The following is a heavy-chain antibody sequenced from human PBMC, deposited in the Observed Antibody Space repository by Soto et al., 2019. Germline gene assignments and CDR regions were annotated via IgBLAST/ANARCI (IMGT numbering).Heavy chain of an antibody. D-gene: IGHD6-25*01. Sequence: ASVKVSCKASGYTFSNYNINWVRQATGQGLEWMGWMNPDSGNTGYAEKFQGRVTMTRNRSISTAYMELSGLRSEDTAVYYCAREAASNPSFYYHYMDVWGKGTTVTVSS. J-gene: IGHJ6*03. CDR1: GYTFSNYN. CDR3: AREAASNPSFYYHYMDV. CDR2: MNPDSGNT. V-gene: IGHV1-8*01.